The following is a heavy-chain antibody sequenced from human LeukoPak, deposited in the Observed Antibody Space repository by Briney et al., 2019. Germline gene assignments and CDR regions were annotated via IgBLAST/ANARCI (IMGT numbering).Heavy chain of an antibody. CDR3: ASRYSSNWLYYFDY. CDR1: GFTFSSYA. Sequence: GGSLRLSCAASGFTFSSYAMSWVRQAPGKGLEWVSAISGSGGSTYYADSVKGRFTIFRDNSKNSLYLQMNSLRAEDTAVYYCASRYSSNWLYYFDYWGQGTLVTVSS. CDR2: ISGSGGST. J-gene: IGHJ4*02. V-gene: IGHV3-23*01. D-gene: IGHD6-13*01.